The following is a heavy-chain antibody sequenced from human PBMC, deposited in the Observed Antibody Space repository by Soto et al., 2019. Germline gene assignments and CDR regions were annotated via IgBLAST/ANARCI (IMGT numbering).Heavy chain of an antibody. Sequence: XSVKVSYKASGYTFTSYGISLVRQAPGQGLEWMGWISAYNGNTKYAQKLQGRVTMTTDTSTSTAYMEMRSLRSDDTAVYYCARDSPPVDYWGQGTLVTVSS. CDR2: ISAYNGNT. J-gene: IGHJ4*02. CDR3: ARDSPPVDY. CDR1: GYTFTSYG. V-gene: IGHV1-18*01.